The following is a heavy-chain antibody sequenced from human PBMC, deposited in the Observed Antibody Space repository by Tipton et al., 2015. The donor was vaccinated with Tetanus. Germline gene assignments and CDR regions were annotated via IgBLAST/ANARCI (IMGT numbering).Heavy chain of an antibody. Sequence: TLSLTCAVYGGSLSRYYWTWIRQPPGKGLEWIGEVDDSGSTNYSPSLKSRVTISLDTSKNEFSLTLSSVTAADTAVYYCARDQGGGRVVRLNWFGPWGQGTLVTVSS. CDR1: GGSLSRYY. J-gene: IGHJ5*02. CDR3: ARDQGGGRVVRLNWFGP. CDR2: VDDSGST. D-gene: IGHD6-6*01. V-gene: IGHV4-34*01.